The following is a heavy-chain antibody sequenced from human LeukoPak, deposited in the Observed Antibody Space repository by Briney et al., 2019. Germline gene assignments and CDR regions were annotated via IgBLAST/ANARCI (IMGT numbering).Heavy chain of an antibody. CDR2: ISGNGGST. V-gene: IGHV3-23*01. CDR3: AKDHGVLRGAFDI. CDR1: GFTFSSYA. J-gene: IGHJ3*02. Sequence: GGSLRLSCAASGFTFSSYAMSWVRQAPGKGLEWVSAISGNGGSTYYADSVKGRFTISRDNSKNTLYLQMNSLRAEDTAVYYCAKDHGVLRGAFDIWGQGTMVTVSS. D-gene: IGHD2-8*01.